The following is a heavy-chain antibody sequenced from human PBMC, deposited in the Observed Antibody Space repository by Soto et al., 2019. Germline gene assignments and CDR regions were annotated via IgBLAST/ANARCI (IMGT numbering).Heavy chain of an antibody. J-gene: IGHJ4*02. V-gene: IGHV3-30*18. Sequence: QVQLVESGGGVVQSGRSLRLSCAASGFTFSNYGMHWVRKAPGKGLEWVAAISYDGANKFYPDYVKGRFTISRDNSKNTGYLHMNSLRGEDTAVYYCGKDRGWLGGNDYWGQGTLVTVSS. CDR2: ISYDGANK. CDR3: GKDRGWLGGNDY. CDR1: GFTFSNYG. D-gene: IGHD3-9*01.